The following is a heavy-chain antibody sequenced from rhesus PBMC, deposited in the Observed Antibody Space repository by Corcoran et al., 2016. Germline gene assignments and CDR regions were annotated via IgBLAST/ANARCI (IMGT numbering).Heavy chain of an antibody. V-gene: IGHV4-147*01. J-gene: IGHJ1*01. Sequence: QVQLQESGPGVVKPSETLSLTCAVSGGSIRSYWWGWFRPPPGKGLEWIGQIYGGSGSTSYNPTLKSRVTISSDTSKNQFSLKLSSVTAADTAGYYCANPRAEYFEFWGQGALVTVSS. CDR2: IYGGSGST. CDR1: GGSIRSYW. CDR3: ANPRAEYFEF.